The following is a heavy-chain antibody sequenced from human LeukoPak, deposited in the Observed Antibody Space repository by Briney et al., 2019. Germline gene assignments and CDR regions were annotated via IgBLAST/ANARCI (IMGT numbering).Heavy chain of an antibody. J-gene: IGHJ4*02. CDR1: GFILSLAW. D-gene: IGHD5-24*01. CDR3: VRDGDAYNFDF. V-gene: IGHV3-74*01. CDR2: IKYDGSYT. Sequence: GGSLRLSCATSGFILSLAWMHWVRQAPGKGMEWVSRIKYDGSYTNYADSVKGRFTISRDNARNTLSLHMISLRAEDTAVYFCVRDGDAYNFDFWGQGVLVTVSS.